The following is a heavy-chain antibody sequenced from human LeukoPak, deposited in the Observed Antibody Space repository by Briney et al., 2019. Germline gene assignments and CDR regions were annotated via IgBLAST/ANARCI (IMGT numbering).Heavy chain of an antibody. Sequence: ASVKVSCKASGYTFTTYDINWVRQATGQGLEWMGWMNPNSGNTGYAEKFQGRVTMTRNTSISTAFMELSGLRSEDTAVYFCARRNTAMVAGLDYWGQGSLVTVSS. D-gene: IGHD5-18*01. J-gene: IGHJ4*02. CDR3: ARRNTAMVAGLDY. CDR1: GYTFTTYD. V-gene: IGHV1-8*01. CDR2: MNPNSGNT.